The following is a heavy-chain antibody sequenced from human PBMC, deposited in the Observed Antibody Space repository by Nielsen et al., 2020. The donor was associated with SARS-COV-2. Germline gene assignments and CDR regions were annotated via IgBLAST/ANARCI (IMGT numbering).Heavy chain of an antibody. CDR1: GGSISSSSYY. CDR3: ARQMWPDTFDP. J-gene: IGHJ5*02. V-gene: IGHV4-39*01. Sequence: SENLSLTCTVSGGSISSSSYYWGWIRQPPGKGLEWIGSIYYSGSTYYNPSLKSRVTISVDTSKNQFSLKLSSVTAADTAVYYCARQMWPDTFDPWGQGTLVTVSS. CDR2: IYYSGST. D-gene: IGHD5-18*01.